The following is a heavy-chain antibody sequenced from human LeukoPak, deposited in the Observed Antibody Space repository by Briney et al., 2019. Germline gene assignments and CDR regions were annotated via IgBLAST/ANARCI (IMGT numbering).Heavy chain of an antibody. J-gene: IGHJ4*02. CDR3: AKSSPPPLRY. V-gene: IGHV3-21*04. CDR1: GFTFSSYS. CDR2: ISGSSGYI. Sequence: GGSLRLSCAASGFTFSSYSMNWVRQAPGKGLEWVSSISGSSGYIYQADSVKGRFTISRDNAKNSLYLQMNSLRAEDTAVYYCAKSSPPPLRYWGQGTLVTVSS.